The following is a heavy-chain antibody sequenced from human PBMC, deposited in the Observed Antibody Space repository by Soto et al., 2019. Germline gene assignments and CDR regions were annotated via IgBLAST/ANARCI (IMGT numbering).Heavy chain of an antibody. V-gene: IGHV1-18*01. CDR1: GYTFTSYG. CDR3: ARALVVLDNFDY. J-gene: IGHJ4*02. Sequence: ASVKVSCKVSGYTFTSYGISWVRQAPGQGLEWMGWISAYNGNTNYAQKLQGRVTMTTDTSTSTAYMELRSLRSDDTAVYYCARALVVLDNFDYWGQGTLVTVSS. D-gene: IGHD2-15*01. CDR2: ISAYNGNT.